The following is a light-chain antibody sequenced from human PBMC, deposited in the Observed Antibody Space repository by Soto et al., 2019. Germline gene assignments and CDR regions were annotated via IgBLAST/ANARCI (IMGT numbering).Light chain of an antibody. V-gene: IGKV3D-15*01. Sequence: SQSVSSDLAWYQQKPGQAPRLLIYGVYTRAPGIPARFSGSVSGTEFTHDIGMRSWQDCGAYYSMPYHSSPLPTIAQGTKVDIK. CDR1: QSVSSD. CDR3: MPYHSSPLPT. CDR2: GVY. J-gene: IGKJ1*01.